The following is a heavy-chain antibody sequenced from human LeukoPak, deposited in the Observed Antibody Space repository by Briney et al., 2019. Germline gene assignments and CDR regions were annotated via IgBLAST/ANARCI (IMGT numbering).Heavy chain of an antibody. Sequence: PGGSLRLSCAASGFTFSSYSMNWVRQAPGKGLEWVSSISSSGSYVYYADSVKGRFTISRDNAKNSLYLQMNSLRAEDTAVYYCARDQDADIQIWSPFGYWGQVTLVTVSS. CDR3: ARDQDADIQIWSPFGY. J-gene: IGHJ4*02. V-gene: IGHV3-21*01. D-gene: IGHD5-18*01. CDR2: ISSSGSYV. CDR1: GFTFSSYS.